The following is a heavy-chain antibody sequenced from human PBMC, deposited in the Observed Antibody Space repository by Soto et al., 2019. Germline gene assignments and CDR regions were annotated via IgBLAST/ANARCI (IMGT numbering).Heavy chain of an antibody. CDR2: IYPGDSDT. CDR3: ARSAGNYPTDY. V-gene: IGHV5-51*01. Sequence: GESLKISCTASGYSFSINCIGLVLQMPGKGLEWMGIIYPGDSDTRYSPSFQGQVLISADKSMNTAYLQWSYLKASDTAMYYCARSAGNYPTDYWGQGTLVTVSS. J-gene: IGHJ4*02. D-gene: IGHD1-7*01. CDR1: GYSFSINC.